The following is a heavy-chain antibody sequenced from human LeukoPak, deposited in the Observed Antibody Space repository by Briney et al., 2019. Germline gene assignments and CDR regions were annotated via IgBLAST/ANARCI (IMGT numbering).Heavy chain of an antibody. CDR3: AKVEYSSSWYGVGSLDY. D-gene: IGHD6-13*01. CDR2: ISYDGSNK. CDR1: GFTLSNYG. V-gene: IGHV3-30-3*01. Sequence: GSLRLSRGGSGFTLSNYGMHRGRQAPGQGLEGVGGISYDGSNKYYADSVKGRFTISRDNSKNTLYLQMNSLRAEDTAVYYCAKVEYSSSWYGVGSLDYWGQGTLVTVSS. J-gene: IGHJ4*02.